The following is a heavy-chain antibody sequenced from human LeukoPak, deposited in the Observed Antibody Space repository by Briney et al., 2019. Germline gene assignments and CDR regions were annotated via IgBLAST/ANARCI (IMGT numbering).Heavy chain of an antibody. CDR3: ARDPIAGFDY. V-gene: IGHV4-39*07. D-gene: IGHD6-13*01. Sequence: PSETLSLTCTVSGGSISSSSYYWGWIRQPPGKGLEWIGSIHYSGSTYYNPSLKSRVTISVDTSKNQFSLKLSSVTAADTAVYYCARDPIAGFDYWGQGTLVTVSS. J-gene: IGHJ4*02. CDR1: GGSISSSSYY. CDR2: IHYSGST.